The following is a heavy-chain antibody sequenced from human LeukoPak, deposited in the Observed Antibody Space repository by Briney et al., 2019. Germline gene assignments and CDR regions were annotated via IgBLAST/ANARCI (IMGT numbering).Heavy chain of an antibody. J-gene: IGHJ4*02. CDR1: GFTFSSYG. CDR3: ARDSRPWYYDSSGYYHFDY. D-gene: IGHD3-22*01. Sequence: GRSLRLSCAASGFTFSSYGMHWVRQAPGKGLEWVAVIWYDGSNKYYADSVKGRFTIPRDNSKNTLYLQMNSLRAEDTAVYYCARDSRPWYYDSSGYYHFDYWGQGTLVTVSS. V-gene: IGHV3-33*01. CDR2: IWYDGSNK.